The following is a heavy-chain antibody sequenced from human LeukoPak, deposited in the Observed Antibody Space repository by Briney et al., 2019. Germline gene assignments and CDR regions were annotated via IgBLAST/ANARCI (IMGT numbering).Heavy chain of an antibody. D-gene: IGHD1-26*01. V-gene: IGHV4-38-2*02. CDR2: IYHSGST. CDR3: ARGRVGATRGDAFDI. CDR1: GYSISSGYY. Sequence: SETLSLTCTVSGYSISSGYYWGWIRQPPGKGLEWIGSIYHSGSTYYNPSLKSRVTISVDTSKNQFSLKLSSVTAADTAVYYCARGRVGATRGDAFDIWGQGTMVTVSS. J-gene: IGHJ3*02.